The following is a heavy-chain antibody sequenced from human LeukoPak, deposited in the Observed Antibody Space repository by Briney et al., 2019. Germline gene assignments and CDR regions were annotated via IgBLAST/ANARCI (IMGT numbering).Heavy chain of an antibody. CDR2: ISSSSSYI. D-gene: IGHD3-10*01. Sequence: GGSLRLSCAASGFTFSSYSMNWVRQAPGKGLEWVSPISSSSSYIYYADSVKGRFTIYRDNSKNTLYLQMNSLRAEDTAVYYCAKDGVGSRLWFGELWPNWFDPWGQGTLVTVSS. J-gene: IGHJ5*02. CDR1: GFTFSSYS. V-gene: IGHV3-21*01. CDR3: AKDGVGSRLWFGELWPNWFDP.